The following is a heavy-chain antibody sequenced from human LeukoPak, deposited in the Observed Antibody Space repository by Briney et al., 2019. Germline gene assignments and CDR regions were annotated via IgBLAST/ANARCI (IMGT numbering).Heavy chain of an antibody. CDR1: GFTFSSYG. V-gene: IGHV3-30*03. J-gene: IGHJ4*02. Sequence: GGSLRLSCAASGFTFSSYGMHWVRQAPGKGLEWVAVISYDGSNKYYADSVKGRFTISRDNSKNSLYLQMNSLRAEDTAVYYCARDLVYGDYSLGFRFDYRGQGTLVTVSS. CDR2: ISYDGSNK. D-gene: IGHD4-17*01. CDR3: ARDLVYGDYSLGFRFDY.